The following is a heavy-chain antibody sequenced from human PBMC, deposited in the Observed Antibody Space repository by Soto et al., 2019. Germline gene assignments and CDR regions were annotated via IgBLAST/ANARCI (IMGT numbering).Heavy chain of an antibody. CDR2: ISYDGSNK. V-gene: IGHV3-30*18. J-gene: IGHJ4*02. D-gene: IGHD2-15*01. CDR3: AKDEGNCSGGSCYPGYFDY. Sequence: GGSLRLSCAASGFTFSSYGMHWVRQAPGKGLEWVAVISYDGSNKYYADSVKGRFTISRDNSKNTLYLQMNSLRAEDTAVYYCAKDEGNCSGGSCYPGYFDYWGQGTLVTAPQ. CDR1: GFTFSSYG.